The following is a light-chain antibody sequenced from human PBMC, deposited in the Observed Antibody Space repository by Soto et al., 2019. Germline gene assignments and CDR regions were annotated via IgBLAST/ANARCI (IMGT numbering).Light chain of an antibody. CDR3: AAWDDSLTNVV. CDR1: SSNIGSNY. Sequence: QAVVTQPPSASGTPGQRVTISCSGSSSNIGSNYVYWYQQLPGTAPKLLIYRNNQRPSGVPDRFSGSKSGTSASLAISGLRSEDDADYYCAAWDDSLTNVVFGGGTKLTVL. CDR2: RNN. V-gene: IGLV1-47*01. J-gene: IGLJ2*01.